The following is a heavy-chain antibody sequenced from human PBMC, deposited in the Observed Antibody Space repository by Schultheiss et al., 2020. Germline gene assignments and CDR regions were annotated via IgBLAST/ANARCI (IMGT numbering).Heavy chain of an antibody. D-gene: IGHD2-21*02. V-gene: IGHV3-21*01. Sequence: GGSLRLSCAASGFTFSSYSMNWVRQAPGKGLEWVSSISSSSSYIYYADSVKGRFTISRDNAKNSLYLQMNSLRAEDTAVYYCARAYCGGDCPYYYYYYMDVWGKGTTVTVSS. CDR2: ISSSSSYI. CDR1: GFTFSSYS. CDR3: ARAYCGGDCPYYYYYYMDV. J-gene: IGHJ6*03.